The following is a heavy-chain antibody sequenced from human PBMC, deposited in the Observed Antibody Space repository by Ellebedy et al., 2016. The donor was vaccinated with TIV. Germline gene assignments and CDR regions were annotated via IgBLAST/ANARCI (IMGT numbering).Heavy chain of an antibody. CDR1: GFTFSSYA. V-gene: IGHV3-23*01. J-gene: IGHJ4*02. CDR2: ISGSGGST. D-gene: IGHD3-16*01. CDR3: AKDRARLGGLSGFDY. Sequence: GESLKISCAASGFTFSSYAMSWVRQAPGKGLQWVSGISGSGGSTYYADSVKGRFTISRDNSKNTVFLQMNSLRAEDTAVYYCAKDRARLGGLSGFDYWGQGTLVTVSS.